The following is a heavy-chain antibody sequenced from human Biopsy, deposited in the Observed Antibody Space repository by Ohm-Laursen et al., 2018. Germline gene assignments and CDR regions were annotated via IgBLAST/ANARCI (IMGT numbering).Heavy chain of an antibody. Sequence: SSVKVSCKSPEGTFSNYGVDWVRQAPGQGLEWLGGNIPILGTGNYAQKFQDRVTVAADTSTSTATMELRSLRSDDTAVYYCARGEVTFGELIVSLDSWGQGTLVTVSS. D-gene: IGHD3-16*02. V-gene: IGHV1-69*06. CDR2: NIPILGTG. CDR3: ARGEVTFGELIVSLDS. CDR1: EGTFSNYG. J-gene: IGHJ4*02.